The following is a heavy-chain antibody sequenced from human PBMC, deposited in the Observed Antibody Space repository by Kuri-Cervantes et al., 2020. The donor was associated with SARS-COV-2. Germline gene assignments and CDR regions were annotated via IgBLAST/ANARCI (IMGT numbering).Heavy chain of an antibody. J-gene: IGHJ4*02. CDR1: GFTFSTYA. D-gene: IGHD3-10*01. Sequence: LPRASSGFTFSTYALSWVRQAPGKGREWVSALSGSGGSTYFADSVKGRFTISRDNSKNTLYLQMNSLRAEDTAVYYCATVRGVITYWGQRTLVTVSS. CDR2: LSGSGGST. CDR3: ATVRGVITY. V-gene: IGHV3-23*01.